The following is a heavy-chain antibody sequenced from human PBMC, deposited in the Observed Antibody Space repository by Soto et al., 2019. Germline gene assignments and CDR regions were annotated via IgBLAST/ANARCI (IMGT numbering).Heavy chain of an antibody. CDR2: INHSGST. J-gene: IGHJ6*02. CDR1: GGSFSGYY. V-gene: IGHV4-34*01. CDR3: ASACSSTSCYLNYYYGMDV. D-gene: IGHD2-2*01. Sequence: SETLSLTCAVYGGSFSGYYWSWIRQPPGKGLEWIGEINHSGSTNYNPSLKSRVTISVDTSKNQFSLKLSSVTAADTAVYYCASACSSTSCYLNYYYGMDVWGQGTTVTVS.